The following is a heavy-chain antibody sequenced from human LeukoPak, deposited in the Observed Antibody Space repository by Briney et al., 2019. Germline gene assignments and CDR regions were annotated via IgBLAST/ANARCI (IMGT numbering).Heavy chain of an antibody. J-gene: IGHJ5*02. D-gene: IGHD3-3*01. V-gene: IGHV3-21*01. CDR2: ISSSSSYI. CDR1: GFTFSSYS. CDR3: ARSQTEHYDFWSGSGALNWFDP. Sequence: GGSLRLSCAASGFTFSSYSMNWVRQAPGKGLEWVSSISSSSSYIYYAGSVKGRFTISRDNAKNSLYLQMNSLRAEDTAVYYCARSQTEHYDFWSGSGALNWFDPWGQGTLVTVSS.